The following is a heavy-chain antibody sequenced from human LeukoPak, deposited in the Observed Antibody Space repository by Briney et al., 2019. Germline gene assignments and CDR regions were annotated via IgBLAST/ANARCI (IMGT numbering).Heavy chain of an antibody. V-gene: IGHV1-2*04. CDR2: INPNSGGT. D-gene: IGHD4-17*01. CDR1: GYTFTGYY. J-gene: IGHJ4*02. Sequence: ASVKVSCKASGYTFTGYYMHWVRQAPGQGLEWMGWINPNSGGTNYAQKFQGWVTMTRDTSISIAYMELSRLRSDDTAVYYCARGGGDYAGLPFDYWGQGTLVTVSS. CDR3: ARGGGDYAGLPFDY.